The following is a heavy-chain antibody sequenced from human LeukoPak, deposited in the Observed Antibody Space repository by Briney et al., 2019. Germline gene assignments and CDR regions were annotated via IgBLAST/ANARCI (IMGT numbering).Heavy chain of an antibody. CDR2: ISYDGSNK. J-gene: IGHJ6*02. V-gene: IGHV3-30*03. Sequence: GGSLRLSCAASGFTFSSYGMHWVRQAPGKGLEWVAVISYDGSNKYYADSVKGRFTISRDDAKSSLYLQMNSLRAEDTAVYYCARRNAMDVWGQGTTVIVFS. CDR3: ARRNAMDV. CDR1: GFTFSSYG.